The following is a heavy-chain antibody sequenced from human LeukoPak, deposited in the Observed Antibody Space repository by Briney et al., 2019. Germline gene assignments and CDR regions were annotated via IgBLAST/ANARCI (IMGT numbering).Heavy chain of an antibody. CDR3: ARNFDSYNAFDV. D-gene: IGHD3-22*01. CDR1: GGSFSGYY. CDR2: IYYSGNT. V-gene: IGHV4-34*01. J-gene: IGHJ3*01. Sequence: KPSETLSLTCAVYGGSFSGYYWSWIRQPPGKGLEWIGSIYYSGNTYYNPSLKSRVTISVDTSKNQFSLKLSSVTAADTAVYYCARNFDSYNAFDVWGQGTMVTVSS.